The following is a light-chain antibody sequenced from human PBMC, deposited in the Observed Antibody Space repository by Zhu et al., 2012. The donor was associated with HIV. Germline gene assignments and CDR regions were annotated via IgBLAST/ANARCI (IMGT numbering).Light chain of an antibody. J-gene: IGKJ2*01. CDR1: QSVYKW. V-gene: IGKV1-5*03. Sequence: DIQMTQSPSTLSASIGDRVTITCRASQSVYKWLAWYQQKPEKAPKLLIYEAPILETGVPSRFSGSGSGTEFTLTISSLQSDDFATYSCQQYYTPSYNFGQGTKLQI. CDR2: EAP. CDR3: QQYYTPSYN.